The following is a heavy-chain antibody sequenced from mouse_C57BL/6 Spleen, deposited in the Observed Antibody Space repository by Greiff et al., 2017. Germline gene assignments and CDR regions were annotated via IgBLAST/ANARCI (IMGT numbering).Heavy chain of an antibody. Sequence: QVQLQQPGAELVKPGASVKLSCKASGYTFTSYWMQWVKQRPGQGLEWIGEIDPSDSYTNSNPKFKGKATLTVDTSSSTAYMQLSSLTSEDSAVYYCARDYGSSFDYWGQGTTLTVSS. V-gene: IGHV1-50*01. CDR2: IDPSDSYT. CDR1: GYTFTSYW. CDR3: ARDYGSSFDY. D-gene: IGHD1-1*01. J-gene: IGHJ2*01.